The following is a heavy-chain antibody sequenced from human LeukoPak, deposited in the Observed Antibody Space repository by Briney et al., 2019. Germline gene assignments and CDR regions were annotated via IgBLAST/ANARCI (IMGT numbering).Heavy chain of an antibody. J-gene: IGHJ4*02. CDR3: ARGDTALVSYDY. D-gene: IGHD5-18*01. CDR2: ISSSSRTI. V-gene: IGHV3-48*04. CDR1: GFSFSTYN. Sequence: GGSLRLSCAASGFSFSTYNMNWVRQAPGKGLEWVSYISSSSRTIYYADSVKGRFTISRDNAKNSLYLQMNSLRAEDTAVYFCARGDTALVSYDYWGQGTLVTVSS.